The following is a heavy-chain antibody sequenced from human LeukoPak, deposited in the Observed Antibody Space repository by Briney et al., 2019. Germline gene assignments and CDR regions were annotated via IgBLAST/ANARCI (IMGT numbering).Heavy chain of an antibody. CDR3: AKERHRYCSGGSCDAFDI. CDR1: GFTFNSYG. J-gene: IGHJ3*02. CDR2: IWYDGSNK. V-gene: IGHV3-33*06. Sequence: GGSLRLSXAASGFTFNSYGMHWVRQTPGKGLEWVAVIWYDGSNKYYADSVRGRFTISRDNSKNTLYLQMNSLRAEDTAVYYCAKERHRYCSGGSCDAFDIWGQGTMVTVSS. D-gene: IGHD2-15*01.